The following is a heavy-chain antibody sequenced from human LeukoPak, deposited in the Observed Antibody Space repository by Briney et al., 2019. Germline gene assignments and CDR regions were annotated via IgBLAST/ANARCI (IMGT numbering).Heavy chain of an antibody. CDR2: INHSGST. J-gene: IGHJ6*02. D-gene: IGHD3-9*01. CDR1: GGSFSGYY. CDR3: ARCRGRKDILTGYGMDV. Sequence: SETLSLTCAVYGGSFSGYYWTWIRQPPGKGLEWIGEINHSGSTNYNPSLKSRVTISVDTSKNQFSPKLSSVTAADTAVYYCARCRGRKDILTGYGMDVWGQGTTVTVSS. V-gene: IGHV4-34*01.